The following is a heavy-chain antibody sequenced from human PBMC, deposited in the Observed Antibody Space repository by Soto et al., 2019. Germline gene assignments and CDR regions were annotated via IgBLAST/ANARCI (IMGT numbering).Heavy chain of an antibody. CDR1: GFTFTSSA. J-gene: IGHJ3*02. CDR2: IVVGSGNT. V-gene: IGHV1-58*01. CDR3: AAVPRHCSSTSCYDMAFDI. Sequence: ASVKVSCKASGFTFTSSAVQWVRQARGQRLEWIGWIVVGSGNTNYAQKFQERATITRDMSTSTAYMELSSLRSEDTAVYYCAAVPRHCSSTSCYDMAFDIWGQGTMVTVS. D-gene: IGHD2-2*01.